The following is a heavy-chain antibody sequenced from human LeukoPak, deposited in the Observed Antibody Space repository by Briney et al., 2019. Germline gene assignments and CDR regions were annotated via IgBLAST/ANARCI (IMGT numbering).Heavy chain of an antibody. D-gene: IGHD4-17*01. CDR3: ARDRLHYGEYEKTLDY. CDR1: TFTFSSYN. CDR2: ISTSSSYI. J-gene: IGHJ4*02. V-gene: IGHV3-21*04. Sequence: GGSLRLSCAASTFTFSSYNMNWVRQAPGKGLEWVSSISTSSSYIYYADSVKGRFTISRDNAKNSLYLQMNSLGAEDTAVYYCARDRLHYGEYEKTLDYWGQGTLVTVSS.